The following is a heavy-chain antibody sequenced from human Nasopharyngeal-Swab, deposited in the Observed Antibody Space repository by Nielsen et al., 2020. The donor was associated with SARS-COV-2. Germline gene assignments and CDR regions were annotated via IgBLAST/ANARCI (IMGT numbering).Heavy chain of an antibody. CDR2: YHYSGST. Sequence: TASGGPTSSYYWRWTRQPPGKGLEWSEYYHYSGSTNYTPSLKSRVTISVDTSKNPFSLKLSSVTAADTDVYYCAGISGNGAFDYWGQETLVTVST. D-gene: IGHD1-26*01. J-gene: IGHJ4*02. V-gene: IGHV4-59*01. CDR1: GGPTSSYY. CDR3: AGISGNGAFDY.